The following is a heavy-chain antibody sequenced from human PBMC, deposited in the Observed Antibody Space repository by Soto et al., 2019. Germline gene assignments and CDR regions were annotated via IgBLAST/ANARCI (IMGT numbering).Heavy chain of an antibody. Sequence: GASVKVSCEASGATFSSYTISSVRQAPGQGLEWMGGIIPILGTANYAQKFQGRVTITADEATSTAYMDLSSLRYEDTAVYYCARGRTSNTSFGDLYDFYYYMDVWGKGTTVTVSS. J-gene: IGHJ6*03. CDR1: GATFSSYT. CDR2: IIPILGTA. D-gene: IGHD3-10*01. V-gene: IGHV1-69*13. CDR3: ARGRTSNTSFGDLYDFYYYMDV.